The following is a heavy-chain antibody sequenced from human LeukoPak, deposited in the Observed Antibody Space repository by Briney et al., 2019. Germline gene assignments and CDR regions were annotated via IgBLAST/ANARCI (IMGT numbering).Heavy chain of an antibody. J-gene: IGHJ6*03. CDR2: IYTSGST. V-gene: IGHV4-4*07. CDR3: AREGWVVAAGYYYYMDV. D-gene: IGHD2-15*01. Sequence: SETLSLTCTVSGGSISSYYWSWIRQPAGKGLEWIGRIYTSGSTNYNPSLKTRVTISVDTSNNQFSLKLNSVTDADTAVYYCAREGWVVAAGYYYYMDVWGKGTTVTVSS. CDR1: GGSISSYY.